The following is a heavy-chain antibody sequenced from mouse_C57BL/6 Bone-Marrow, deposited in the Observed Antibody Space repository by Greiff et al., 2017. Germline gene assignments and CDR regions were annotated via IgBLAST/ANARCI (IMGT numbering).Heavy chain of an antibody. Sequence: QVQLKESGPGLVQPSQSLSITCTASGFSLTSYGVHWVRQSPGKGLEWLGVIWSGGSTDYNAAFISRLSISKDNSKSQVFFKMNSLQADDKAIYYCARNYNYYGSSLYAMDYWGKGTSVTVSS. V-gene: IGHV2-2*01. D-gene: IGHD1-1*01. CDR1: GFSLTSYG. J-gene: IGHJ4*01. CDR3: ARNYNYYGSSLYAMDY. CDR2: IWSGGST.